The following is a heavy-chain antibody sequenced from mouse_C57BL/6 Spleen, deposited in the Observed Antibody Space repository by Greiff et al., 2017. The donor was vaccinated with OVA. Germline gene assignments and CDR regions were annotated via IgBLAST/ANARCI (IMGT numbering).Heavy chain of an antibody. CDR3: ARDGGGSSGAWFAY. J-gene: IGHJ3*01. V-gene: IGHV5-4*01. D-gene: IGHD3-2*02. CDR1: GFTFSSYA. CDR2: ISDGGSYT. Sequence: EVMLVESGGGLVKPGGSLKLSCAASGFTFSSYAMSWVRQTPEKRLEWVATISDGGSYTYYPDNVKGRFTISRDNAKNNLYLQMSHLKSEDTAIYYCARDGGGSSGAWFAYWGQGTLVTVSA.